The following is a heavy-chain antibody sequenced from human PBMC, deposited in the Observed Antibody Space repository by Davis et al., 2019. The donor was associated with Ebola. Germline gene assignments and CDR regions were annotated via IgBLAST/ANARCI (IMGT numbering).Heavy chain of an antibody. Sequence: GESLKISCAASGFTFSSYWMHWVRQAPGKGLVWVSRINSDGSRTSYADSVKGRFTISRDNSKNTLYLQMNSLRAEDTAVYYCSGSSSYYYGMDVWGQGTTVTVSS. V-gene: IGHV3-74*01. J-gene: IGHJ6*02. CDR2: INSDGSRT. CDR1: GFTFSSYW. D-gene: IGHD6-6*01. CDR3: SGSSSYYYGMDV.